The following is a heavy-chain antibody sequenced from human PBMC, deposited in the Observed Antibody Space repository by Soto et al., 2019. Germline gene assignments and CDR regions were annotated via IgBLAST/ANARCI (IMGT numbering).Heavy chain of an antibody. CDR3: ARVPVTMVRGVRYYGMDV. CDR1: GGSISSGGYS. V-gene: IGHV4-30-2*01. J-gene: IGHJ6*02. Sequence: SETLSLTCAVSGGSISSGGYSWSWIRQPPGRGLEWIGYIYHSGSTYYNPSLKSRVTISVDTSKNQFSLKLSSVTAADTAVYYCARVPVTMVRGVRYYGMDVWGQGTTVTVSS. CDR2: IYHSGST. D-gene: IGHD3-10*01.